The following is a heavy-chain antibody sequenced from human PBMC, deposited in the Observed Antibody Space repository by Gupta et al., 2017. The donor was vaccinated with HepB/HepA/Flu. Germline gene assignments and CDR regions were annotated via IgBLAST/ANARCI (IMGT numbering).Heavy chain of an antibody. J-gene: IGHJ4*02. CDR2: IIPILGIA. D-gene: IGHD6-19*01. Sequence: QVQLVQSGAEVKKPGSSVKVSCKASGGTFSSYAISWVRQAPGQGLEWMGRIIPILGIANYAQKFQGRVTITADKSTSTAYMELSSLRSEDTAVYYCARARRIAVAGYFDYWGQGTLVTVSS. CDR1: GGTFSSYA. CDR3: ARARRIAVAGYFDY. V-gene: IGHV1-69*04.